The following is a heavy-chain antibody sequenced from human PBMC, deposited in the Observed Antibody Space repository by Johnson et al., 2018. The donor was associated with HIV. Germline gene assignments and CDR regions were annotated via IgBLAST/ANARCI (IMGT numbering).Heavy chain of an antibody. CDR3: ARDRGYLDAFDV. CDR2: ISSSGGTI. J-gene: IGHJ3*01. Sequence: QVQLVESGGGLVKPGGSLRLSCAASRFTFSDYYMSWIRQTPGKGLEWVAYISSSGGTIYYADSVKGRFSISRDNAKNSLYLQMNSLRAEDTAVYYCARDRGYLDAFDVWGQGTMVTVSS. V-gene: IGHV3-11*04. D-gene: IGHD3-22*01. CDR1: RFTFSDYY.